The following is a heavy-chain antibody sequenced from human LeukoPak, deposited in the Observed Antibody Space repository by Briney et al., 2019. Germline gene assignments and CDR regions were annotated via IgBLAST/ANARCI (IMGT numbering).Heavy chain of an antibody. CDR1: GFTFSSYA. CDR2: ISGSGGST. CDR3: AKGTNWNYGTPFDY. V-gene: IGHV3-23*01. J-gene: IGHJ4*02. Sequence: PGGSLRLSCAASGFTFSSYAMSWVRQAPGKGLEWVSGISGSGGSTYYADSVKGRFTISRDNSKNTLYVQMNSLRAEDTAIYYCAKGTNWNYGTPFDYWGQGTLVTVSS. D-gene: IGHD1-7*01.